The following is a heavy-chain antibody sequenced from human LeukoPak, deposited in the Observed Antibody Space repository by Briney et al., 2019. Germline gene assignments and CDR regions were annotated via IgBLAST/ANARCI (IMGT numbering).Heavy chain of an antibody. CDR2: IYYSGST. Sequence: PSETLSLTCTVSGGSISSYYWSWIRQPPGKGLEWIGYIYYSGSTNYNPSLKSRVTISVDTSKNQFSLKLSSVTAADTAVYYCARVGHCSGGSCYDRRAFDIWGQGTMVTVSS. V-gene: IGHV4-59*01. J-gene: IGHJ3*02. D-gene: IGHD2-15*01. CDR3: ARVGHCSGGSCYDRRAFDI. CDR1: GGSISSYY.